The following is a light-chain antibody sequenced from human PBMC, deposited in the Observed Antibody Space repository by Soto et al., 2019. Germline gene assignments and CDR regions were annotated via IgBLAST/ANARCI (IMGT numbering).Light chain of an antibody. Sequence: IKGTKSPSSLSASVRDRVTISCLASQTISTWLTWYQQKPGKAPNLLIYKASSLESGVPSRFTGRGSGTEFTLTISSLQPDDFATYYCQQDDTYSRTVGQGTKVDIK. CDR2: KAS. CDR1: QTISTW. CDR3: QQDDTYSRT. V-gene: IGKV1-5*03. J-gene: IGKJ1*01.